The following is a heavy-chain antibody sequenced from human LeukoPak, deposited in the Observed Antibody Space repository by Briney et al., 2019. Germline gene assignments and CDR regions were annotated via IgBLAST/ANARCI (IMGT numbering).Heavy chain of an antibody. CDR3: TTGTQWLAG. Sequence: GGSLRLSCAASGFTVSSSYMTWVRQAPGKGLEWVSIIYSGGSTYYADSVKGRFTISRDNSKNTLYLQMNSLKTEDTAVYYCTTGTQWLAGWGQGTLVTVSS. J-gene: IGHJ4*02. CDR2: IYSGGST. CDR1: GFTVSSSY. D-gene: IGHD6-19*01. V-gene: IGHV3-53*01.